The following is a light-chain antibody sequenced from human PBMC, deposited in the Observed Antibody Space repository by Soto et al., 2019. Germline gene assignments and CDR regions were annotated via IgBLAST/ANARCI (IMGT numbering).Light chain of an antibody. J-gene: IGLJ3*02. CDR1: SSDVGSYNL. CDR2: EGS. CDR3: CSYAGFSWV. V-gene: IGLV2-23*01. Sequence: QSVLTQPASVSGSPGQSITISCTGTSSDVGSYNLVSWYQQHPGKAPKLMIYEGSKRPSGVSNRFSGSKSGNTASLTISGLQAEDEADYYCCSYAGFSWVFGGGTKVTVL.